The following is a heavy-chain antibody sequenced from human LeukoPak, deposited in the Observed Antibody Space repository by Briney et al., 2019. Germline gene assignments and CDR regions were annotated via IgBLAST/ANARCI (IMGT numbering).Heavy chain of an antibody. CDR2: IWYDGSNK. CDR3: AKDTNILTGYYPVDY. Sequence: RSLRLSCAASGFTFSSYGMHWVRQAPGKGLEWVAVIWYDGSNKYYADSVKGQFTISRDNSKNTLYLQMNSLRAEDTAVYYCAKDTNILTGYYPVDYWGQGTLVTVSS. CDR1: GFTFSSYG. J-gene: IGHJ4*02. D-gene: IGHD3-9*01. V-gene: IGHV3-33*06.